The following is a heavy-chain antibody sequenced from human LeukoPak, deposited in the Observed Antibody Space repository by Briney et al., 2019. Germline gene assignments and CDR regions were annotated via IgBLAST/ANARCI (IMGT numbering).Heavy chain of an antibody. J-gene: IGHJ5*02. D-gene: IGHD3-10*01. CDR3: ARDREYYYGSGSYYTFDP. CDR2: IYTSGST. Sequence: SETLSLTCSVSGGSISSSSNYWGWIRQPAGKGLEWIGRIYTSGSTNYNPSLKSRVTMSVDTSKNQFSLKLSSVTAADTAVYYCARDREYYYGSGSYYTFDPWGQGTLVTVSS. CDR1: GGSISSSSNY. V-gene: IGHV4-61*02.